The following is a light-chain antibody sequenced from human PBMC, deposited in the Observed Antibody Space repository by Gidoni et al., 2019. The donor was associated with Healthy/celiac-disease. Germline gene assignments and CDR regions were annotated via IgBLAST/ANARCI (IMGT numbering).Light chain of an antibody. CDR1: QRISSY. V-gene: IGKV1-39*01. CDR2: AAS. J-gene: IGKJ4*01. CDR3: QQSYSTLSLT. Sequence: DIQMTQSPSSLSASVGDRVTITCRASQRISSYLNWYQQKPGKAPKLLIYAASSLQSGVPSRFSGSGSGTDFTLTISSLQPEDFATYYCQQSYSTLSLTFXGXTKVXIK.